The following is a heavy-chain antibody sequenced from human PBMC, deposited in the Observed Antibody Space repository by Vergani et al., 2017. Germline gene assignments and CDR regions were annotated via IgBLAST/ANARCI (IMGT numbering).Heavy chain of an antibody. Sequence: QVQLVQSGAEVKKPGASVTVSCKASGYTFTSYAMHWVRQAPGQRLEWMGWINAGNGNTKYSQKFQGRVTITRDTSASTAYMELSSLRAEDTAVYYGAKEHLVQYFDWSQGMAYFDYWGQGTLVTVSS. D-gene: IGHD3-9*01. J-gene: IGHJ4*02. CDR2: INAGNGNT. CDR3: AKEHLVQYFDWSQGMAYFDY. CDR1: GYTFTSYA. V-gene: IGHV1-3*01.